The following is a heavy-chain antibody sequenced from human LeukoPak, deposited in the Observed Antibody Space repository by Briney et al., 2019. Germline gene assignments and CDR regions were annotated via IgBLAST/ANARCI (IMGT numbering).Heavy chain of an antibody. J-gene: IGHJ3*02. Sequence: SETLSLTCTVSGYSISSGYYWGWIRQPPGKGLEWIGSIYHSGSTYYNPSLKSRVTISVDTSKNQFSLKLSSVTAADTAVYYCASSQGLRLGGHNAFDIWGQGTMVTVSS. D-gene: IGHD3-16*01. V-gene: IGHV4-38-2*02. CDR1: GYSISSGYY. CDR2: IYHSGST. CDR3: ASSQGLRLGGHNAFDI.